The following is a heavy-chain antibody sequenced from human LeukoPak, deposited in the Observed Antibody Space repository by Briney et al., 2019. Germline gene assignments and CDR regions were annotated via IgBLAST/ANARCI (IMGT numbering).Heavy chain of an antibody. CDR1: GFTFSNYA. Sequence: GGSLRLSCAASGFTFSNYAMSWVRQAPGMGLEWVSSISGGGGSTDYADSVKGRFSISRDNSKTTLYLQMNSLRADDTAVYYCAKDLPTPYFDYWGQGTLVTVSS. J-gene: IGHJ4*02. D-gene: IGHD4-23*01. CDR2: ISGGGGST. V-gene: IGHV3-23*01. CDR3: AKDLPTPYFDY.